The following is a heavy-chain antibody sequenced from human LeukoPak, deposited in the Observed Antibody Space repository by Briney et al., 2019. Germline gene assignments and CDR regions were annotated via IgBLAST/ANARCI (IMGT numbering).Heavy chain of an antibody. CDR3: ARDRRETYCGGDCYSGSIDY. V-gene: IGHV3-23*01. CDR1: GFTFSSYA. J-gene: IGHJ4*02. Sequence: PGGSLRLSCAASGFTFSSYAMSWVRQAPGKGLEWVSAISGSGGSTYYADSVKGRFTISRDNSKNTLYLQMNTLRAEDTAVYYCARDRRETYCGGDCYSGSIDYWGQGTLVTVSS. CDR2: ISGSGGST. D-gene: IGHD2-21*02.